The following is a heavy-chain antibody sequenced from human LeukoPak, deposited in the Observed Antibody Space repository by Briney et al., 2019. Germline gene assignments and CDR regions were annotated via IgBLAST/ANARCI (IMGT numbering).Heavy chain of an antibody. V-gene: IGHV3-23*01. CDR2: ISGTGGST. J-gene: IGHJ5*02. CDR3: AKDLIVVLPPARSNWFDP. CDR1: GFTFSSYG. D-gene: IGHD2-2*01. Sequence: GSLRLSCAASGFTFSSYGMTWVRQAPGKGLEWVSAISGTGGSTYYADSVKGRFTISRDNSKNTLYLQMNSLRAEDTAVCYCAKDLIVVLPPARSNWFDPWGQGTLVTVSS.